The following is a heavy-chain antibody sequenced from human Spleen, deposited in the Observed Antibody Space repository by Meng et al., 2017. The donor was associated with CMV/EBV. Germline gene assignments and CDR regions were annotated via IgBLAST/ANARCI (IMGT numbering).Heavy chain of an antibody. CDR3: ALQQQGMALYALLIF. J-gene: IGHJ4*02. D-gene: IGHD1/OR15-1a*01. CDR2: INPNSGAT. Sequence: ASVKVSCKASEYTFIDHHMHWVRQAPGQGLEWMGWINPNSGATDFAQKFQGRVTLTRDTSITTAYMDISSLTSDDTAVYYCALQQQGMALYALLIFWGQGTLVTVSS. CDR1: EYTFIDHH. V-gene: IGHV1-2*02.